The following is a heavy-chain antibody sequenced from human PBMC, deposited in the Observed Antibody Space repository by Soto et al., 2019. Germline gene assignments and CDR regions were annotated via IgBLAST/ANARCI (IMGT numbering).Heavy chain of an antibody. CDR3: ARVGDSDVFDI. D-gene: IGHD3-16*01. V-gene: IGHV3-64*01. Sequence: GGSLRLSCAASGFTFRNYAMHWVRQAPGKGLEYVSAISSNGGSTYYASSVKGRFTISRDNSKNTLYLQMGGLRVEDMGVYYCARVGDSDVFDIWGQGTMVTVSS. CDR2: ISSNGGST. J-gene: IGHJ3*02. CDR1: GFTFRNYA.